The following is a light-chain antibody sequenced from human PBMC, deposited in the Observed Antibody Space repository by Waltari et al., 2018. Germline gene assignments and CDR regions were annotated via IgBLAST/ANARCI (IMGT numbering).Light chain of an antibody. CDR2: AAY. CDR1: QHIYNY. Sequence: DIQMTQSPSSLSASVGDRVTITCQASQHIYNYLNWYHQKPGKAPKLLIYAAYNLQTGVPSRFSGGGSGTDFTFVISNLQPEDIATYYCQQYEGLPRTFGQGTKLEMK. CDR3: QQYEGLPRT. J-gene: IGKJ2*02. V-gene: IGKV1-33*01.